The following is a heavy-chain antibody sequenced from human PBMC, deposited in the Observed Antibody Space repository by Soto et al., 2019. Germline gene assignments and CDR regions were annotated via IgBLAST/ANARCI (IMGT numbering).Heavy chain of an antibody. J-gene: IGHJ4*02. D-gene: IGHD7-27*01. CDR3: ARGPNWGYRFDS. CDR1: GGTFSGHA. CDR2: LIPLFGTT. Sequence: QVQLVQSGAEVKKPGSSVKVSCEASGGTFSGHAISWVRQAPGQGPEWMGGLIPLFGTTQHAQNFQDRLTITADKSTSTSYMELTSLRFEDTAIYYCARGPNWGYRFDSWGQGPLVTVSS. V-gene: IGHV1-69*06.